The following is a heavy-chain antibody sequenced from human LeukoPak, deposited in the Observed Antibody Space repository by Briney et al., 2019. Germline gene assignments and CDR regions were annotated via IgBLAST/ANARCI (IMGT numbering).Heavy chain of an antibody. CDR1: GGYIITSGHY. CDR3: ARERSCYGGHNLLDP. V-gene: IGHV4-39*07. D-gene: IGHD4-23*01. CDR2: IYYTGVT. Sequence: SGTLSLTCTVSGGYIITSGHYWGWIRQPPGKGLEWIGSIYYTGVTSTNPFFRSRMSISVDTSKNQFSLNLTSVTAADAAVYYCARERSCYGGHNLLDPWGQGTLVSVSS. J-gene: IGHJ5*02.